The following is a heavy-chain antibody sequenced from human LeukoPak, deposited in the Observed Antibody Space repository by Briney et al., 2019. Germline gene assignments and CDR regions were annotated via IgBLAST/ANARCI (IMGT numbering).Heavy chain of an antibody. V-gene: IGHV4-39*07. CDR3: ARVYYSSSYDYWYFDL. Sequence: PSETLSLTCTVSGGSISTSNYYWGWIRQPPGKGLEWIGNIFYSGSTYYGPSLKSRLTISLDTSKNQFSLKLSSVTAADTAVYYCARVYYSSSYDYWYFDLWGRGTLVTVSS. J-gene: IGHJ2*01. CDR1: GGSISTSNYY. CDR2: IFYSGST. D-gene: IGHD6-13*01.